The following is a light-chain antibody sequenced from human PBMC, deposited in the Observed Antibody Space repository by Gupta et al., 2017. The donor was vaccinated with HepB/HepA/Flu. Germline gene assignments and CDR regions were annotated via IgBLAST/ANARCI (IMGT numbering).Light chain of an antibody. Sequence: IVMTQSPVTLSVSPGERAALSCRASQNIANNLAWYQQKPGQAPRLLIYDASSRAAGIPSRFSGRGSGTEFTLTISSLQSEEFAVYYCHQYNDWPRAFGQGTKVEVK. V-gene: IGKV3-15*01. CDR3: HQYNDWPRA. CDR2: DAS. CDR1: QNIANN. J-gene: IGKJ1*01.